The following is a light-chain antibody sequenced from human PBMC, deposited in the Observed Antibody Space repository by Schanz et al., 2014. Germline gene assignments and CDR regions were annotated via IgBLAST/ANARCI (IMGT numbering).Light chain of an antibody. CDR1: SSDVGSYNL. CDR2: DVT. CDR3: CSYAGSSTFWV. J-gene: IGLJ3*02. V-gene: IGLV2-23*02. Sequence: QSALTQPASVSGSPGQSITISCTGTSSDVGSYNLVSWYQQLPGKTPKLMIYDVTNRPSGVSNRFSGSKSGNPASLTISGLQAEDEAYYYCCSYAGSSTFWVFGGGTKLTVL.